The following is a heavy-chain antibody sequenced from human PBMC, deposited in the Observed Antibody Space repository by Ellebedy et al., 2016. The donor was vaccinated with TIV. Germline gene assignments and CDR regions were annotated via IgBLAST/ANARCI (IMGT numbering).Heavy chain of an antibody. Sequence: PGGSLRLSCAASGFTFSSCAMSLFRQSPGKWIECVSAISGSGGSTDYADSVKGRFTISRDNSKNTLYLQMNSLRAEDTAVYYCAKYRGEWLRLEEFDDWGQGT. V-gene: IGHV3-23*01. CDR1: GFTFSSCA. D-gene: IGHD5-12*01. J-gene: IGHJ4*02. CDR3: AKYRGEWLRLEEFDD. CDR2: ISGSGGST.